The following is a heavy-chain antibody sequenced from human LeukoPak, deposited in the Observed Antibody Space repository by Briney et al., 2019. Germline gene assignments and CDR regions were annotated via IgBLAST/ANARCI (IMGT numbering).Heavy chain of an antibody. Sequence: GWSLTLSCPATRFTFSSYWMHWVRPAAGKELVWVSRISSDGSDTNYADSLQGRFTISRGKAKNTLYLQMNSLRAEDTAVYYCLNLVSINYNGKDVWAKGTTVTVSS. CDR2: ISSDGSDT. V-gene: IGHV3-74*01. J-gene: IGHJ6*04. CDR3: LNLVSINYNGKDV. CDR1: RFTFSSYW. D-gene: IGHD2-8*02.